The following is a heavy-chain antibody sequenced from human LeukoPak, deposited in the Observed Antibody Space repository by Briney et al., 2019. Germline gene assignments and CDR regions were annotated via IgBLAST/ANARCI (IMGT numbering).Heavy chain of an antibody. J-gene: IGHJ3*02. CDR3: ARSGGHDAFDI. Sequence: SQTLSITCAISGDSVSSYSAAWSWIRQSPSRGLEWLGRTYYRSKWYNDYAVSVKSRITINPDTSKNQFSLQLTSVTPEDTAVYYCARSGGHDAFDIWGQGTMVTVPS. D-gene: IGHD4-23*01. CDR2: TYYRSKWYN. CDR1: GDSVSSYSAA. V-gene: IGHV6-1*01.